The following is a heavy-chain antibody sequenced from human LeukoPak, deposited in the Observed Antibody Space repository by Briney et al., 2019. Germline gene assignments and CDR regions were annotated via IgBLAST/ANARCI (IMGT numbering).Heavy chain of an antibody. D-gene: IGHD1-26*01. CDR1: GFTFSSYA. V-gene: IGHV3-64*01. CDR3: VRDAARGGSYYYFDY. CDR2: ISSNGGST. Sequence: GGSLRLSCAASGFTFSSYAMHWVRQAPGKGLEYVSAISSNGGSTYYANSVKGRFTISRDNSKNTLYLQMGSLRAEDMAVYYCVRDAARGGSYYYFDYWGQGTLVTVSS. J-gene: IGHJ4*02.